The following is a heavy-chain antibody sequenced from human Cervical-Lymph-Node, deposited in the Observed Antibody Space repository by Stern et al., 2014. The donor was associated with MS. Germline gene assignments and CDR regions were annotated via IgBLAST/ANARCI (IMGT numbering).Heavy chain of an antibody. CDR2: IYYSGNT. D-gene: IGHD3-22*01. V-gene: IGHV4-31*03. J-gene: IGHJ4*02. Sequence: VQLEESGPGLLKPSQTLSLTCIVTGGSISSGSHYWSWIRQHPGKGLEWIGYIYYSGNTYYSPSLTSRLTISLDTSKNHFSLKLMSVTAADTAVYYCARVMGHLDTIGYDSWGQGTLVTVSS. CDR1: GGSISSGSHY. CDR3: ARVMGHLDTIGYDS.